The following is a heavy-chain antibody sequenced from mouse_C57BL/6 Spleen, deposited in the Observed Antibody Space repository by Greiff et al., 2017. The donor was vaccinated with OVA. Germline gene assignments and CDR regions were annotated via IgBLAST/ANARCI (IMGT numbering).Heavy chain of an antibody. Sequence: VQLQQSGAELVKPGASVKLSCKASGYTFTSYWMQWVKQRPGQGLEWIGEIDPSDSYTNYNQKFKGKATLTVDTSSSTAYMQLSSLTSEDSAVYYCARMGAWGQGTTLTVSS. J-gene: IGHJ2*01. CDR3: ARMGA. CDR2: IDPSDSYT. D-gene: IGHD4-1*01. V-gene: IGHV1-50*01. CDR1: GYTFTSYW.